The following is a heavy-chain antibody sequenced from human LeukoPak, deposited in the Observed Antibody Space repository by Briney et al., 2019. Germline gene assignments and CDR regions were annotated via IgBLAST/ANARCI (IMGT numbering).Heavy chain of an antibody. Sequence: SETLSLTCTVSGGSISSYYWSWIRQPAGKGLEWIGRIYTSGSTNYNPSLKSRVTISVDTSKNQFSLKLSSVTAADTAVYYCARDVGATQGNYYYYYMDVWGKGTTVTVSS. CDR2: IYTSGST. D-gene: IGHD1-26*01. CDR3: ARDVGATQGNYYYYYMDV. J-gene: IGHJ6*03. V-gene: IGHV4-4*07. CDR1: GGSISSYY.